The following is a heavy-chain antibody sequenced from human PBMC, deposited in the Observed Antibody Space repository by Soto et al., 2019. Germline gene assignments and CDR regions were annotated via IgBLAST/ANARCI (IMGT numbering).Heavy chain of an antibody. CDR1: GGSVSSGSYY. Sequence: ETLSLTCTVSGGSVSSGSYYWSWIRQPPGKGLEWIGYIYYSGSTNYNPSLKSRVTISVDTSKNQFSLKLSSVTAADTAVYYCARDRYNWKAYYYYGMDVWGQGTTVTVSS. CDR2: IYYSGST. D-gene: IGHD1-20*01. CDR3: ARDRYNWKAYYYYGMDV. J-gene: IGHJ6*02. V-gene: IGHV4-61*01.